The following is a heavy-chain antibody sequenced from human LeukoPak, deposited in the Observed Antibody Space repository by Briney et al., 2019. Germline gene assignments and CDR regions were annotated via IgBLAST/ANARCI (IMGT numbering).Heavy chain of an antibody. Sequence: SETLSLTCTVSGGSISSYYWSWIRQPAGKGLEWIWRIYTSGGTNYNPSLKSRVTMSVDTSKNQFSLKLSSVTAADTAVYYCARDSSSSWKNWFDPWGQGTLVTVFS. CDR1: GGSISSYY. CDR3: ARDSSSSWKNWFDP. V-gene: IGHV4-4*07. CDR2: IYTSGGT. D-gene: IGHD6-13*01. J-gene: IGHJ5*02.